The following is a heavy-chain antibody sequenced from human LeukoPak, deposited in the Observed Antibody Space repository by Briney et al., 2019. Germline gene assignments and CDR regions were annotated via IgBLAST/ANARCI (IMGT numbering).Heavy chain of an antibody. CDR3: ARGDYETHGYQTR. D-gene: IGHD3-22*01. J-gene: IGHJ4*02. V-gene: IGHV7-4-1*02. CDR1: GYIFTNYV. CDR2: INTNTGNP. Sequence: ASVKVSCKASGYIFTNYVLHWVRQAPEQGLEWMGWINTNTGNPTYAQGFTGRFVFSLDTSVSTAYLQISSLKADDTAMYYCARGDYETHGYQTRWGQGTLVTVSS.